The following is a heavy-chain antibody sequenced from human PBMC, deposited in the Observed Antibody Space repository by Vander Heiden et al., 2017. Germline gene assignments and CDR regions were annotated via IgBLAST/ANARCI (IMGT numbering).Heavy chain of an antibody. CDR1: GFTFSSYA. J-gene: IGHJ4*02. CDR2: ISGSGGST. CDR3: ATHYYDSSGYLYYFDY. Sequence: EVPLLESGGGLVQPGGSLSLPCAASGFTFSSYAMSWVRQAPGKGLEWVSAISGSGGSTYYADSVKGRFTISRDNSKNTLYLQMNSLRAEDTAVYYCATHYYDSSGYLYYFDYWGQGTLVTVSS. D-gene: IGHD3-22*01. V-gene: IGHV3-23*01.